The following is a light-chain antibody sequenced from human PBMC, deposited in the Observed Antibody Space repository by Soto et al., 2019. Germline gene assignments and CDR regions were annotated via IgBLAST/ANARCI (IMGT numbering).Light chain of an antibody. J-gene: IGKJ5*01. V-gene: IGKV3-20*01. Sequence: PGERATLSCRASQRVSSGYLAWYQQKPGQAPRLLIYGASNRATDIPDRFSGRRSGTDFTLTISRLEPEDFAVYYCQQYGSSPPSSTFGQGTRLEIK. CDR1: QRVSSGY. CDR2: GAS. CDR3: QQYGSSPPSST.